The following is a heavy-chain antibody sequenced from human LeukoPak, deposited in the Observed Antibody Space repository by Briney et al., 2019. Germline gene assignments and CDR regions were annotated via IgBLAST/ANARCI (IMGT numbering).Heavy chain of an antibody. J-gene: IGHJ5*02. V-gene: IGHV1-8*03. CDR3: ARGKYFYGSGSYYNLPNWFDP. Sequence: ASVKVSCKASGYTFTSYDINWVRQATGQGLEWMGWMNPNSGNTGYARKFQGRVTITRNTSISTAYMELSSLRSEDTAVYYCARGKYFYGSGSYYNLPNWFDPWGQGTLVIVSS. CDR1: GYTFTSYD. D-gene: IGHD3-10*01. CDR2: MNPNSGNT.